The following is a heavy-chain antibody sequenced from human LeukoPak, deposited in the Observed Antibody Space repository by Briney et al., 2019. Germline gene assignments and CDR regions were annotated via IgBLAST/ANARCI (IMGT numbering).Heavy chain of an antibody. CDR1: GGSISSYY. CDR2: IYYSGST. CDR3: ARAGGMAGTHFDY. D-gene: IGHD6-19*01. J-gene: IGHJ4*02. Sequence: PSETLSLTCTVSGGSISSYYWSWIRQPPGKGLEWIGYIYYSGSTNYNPSLKSRVTISVDTSKNQFSLKLSSVTAADTAVYYCARAGGMAGTHFDYWGQGTLVTVSS. V-gene: IGHV4-59*01.